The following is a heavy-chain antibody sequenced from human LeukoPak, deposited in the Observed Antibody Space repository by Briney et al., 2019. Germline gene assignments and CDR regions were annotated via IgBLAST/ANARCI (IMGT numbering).Heavy chain of an antibody. V-gene: IGHV1-2*02. J-gene: IGHJ4*02. CDR3: ARDSYGDYPFDY. Sequence: ASVKVSCKTSGYTFTGYYTHWVRQAPRQGLEWMGWINPNSGGTNYAQKFQGRVTMTRDTSIGTAYMELSRLRSDDTAVYSCARDSYGDYPFDYWGQGTLVTVSS. CDR1: GYTFTGYY. D-gene: IGHD4-17*01. CDR2: INPNSGGT.